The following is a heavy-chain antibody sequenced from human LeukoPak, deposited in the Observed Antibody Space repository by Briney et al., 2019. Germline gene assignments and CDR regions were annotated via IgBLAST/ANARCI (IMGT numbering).Heavy chain of an antibody. D-gene: IGHD4-23*01. Sequence: PSETLCLTCTVSGAAISSDNYYWTWIRQPAGKGLEWIGRFSITGGTYYNPSLKSRVTISLDTSRNQFSLNLNSVTAADSAQYYCARVAVLTRSFDYWGQQPRVSVSS. CDR2: FSITGGT. CDR1: GAAISSDNYY. V-gene: IGHV4-61*02. CDR3: ARVAVLTRSFDY. J-gene: IGHJ4*02.